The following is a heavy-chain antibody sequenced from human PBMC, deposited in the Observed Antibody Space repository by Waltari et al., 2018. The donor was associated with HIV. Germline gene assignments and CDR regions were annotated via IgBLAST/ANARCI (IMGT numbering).Heavy chain of an antibody. V-gene: IGHV4-34*02. CDR3: ARGRWRNRGPLPMDV. CDR1: GESFRDYY. J-gene: IGHJ6*02. CDR2: VNDVGGV. Sequence: QVRLQQWGTGLLKSSETLSRTCAVYGESFRDYYVNWIRQSPGLGLQLIGEVNDVGGVRYSPSFRSRVSMSMDVSKNQFSLNLTSVTAADTAVYYCARGRWRNRGPLPMDVWAPGAMVIVSS. D-gene: IGHD3-10*01.